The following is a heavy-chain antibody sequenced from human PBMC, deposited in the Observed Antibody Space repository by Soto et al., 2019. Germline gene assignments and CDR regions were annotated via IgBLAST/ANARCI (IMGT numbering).Heavy chain of an antibody. CDR1: GGSFSNYA. J-gene: IGHJ4*02. CDR3: AATPYYYDRSGSEVEYYFDY. CDR2: IIPIFGTT. Sequence: QVQLVQSGAEVKKPGSSVKVSCKASGGSFSNYAINWVRQAPGQGLEWMGGIIPIFGTTNHAQKFQARITVPADEFTSTAYMELSSLRSEDTAVYYCAATPYYYDRSGSEVEYYFDYWGQGTLVTVSS. D-gene: IGHD3-22*01. V-gene: IGHV1-69*01.